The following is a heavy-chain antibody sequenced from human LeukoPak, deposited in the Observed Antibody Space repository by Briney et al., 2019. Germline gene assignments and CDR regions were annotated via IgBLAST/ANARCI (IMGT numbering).Heavy chain of an antibody. D-gene: IGHD3-3*01. V-gene: IGHV3-64*01. J-gene: IGHJ3*02. Sequence: GGSLRLSCAASGFTFSSYSMHWVRQAPGKGLEYVSAISSNGSSTYYANSVKGRFTISRDNSKNTLYLEMGSLRAEDMALYYCARAGVVMRNLDAFDIWGQGTMVTVSS. CDR3: ARAGVVMRNLDAFDI. CDR2: ISSNGSST. CDR1: GFTFSSYS.